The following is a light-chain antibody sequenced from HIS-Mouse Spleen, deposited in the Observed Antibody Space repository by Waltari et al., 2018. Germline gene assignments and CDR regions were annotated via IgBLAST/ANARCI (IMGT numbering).Light chain of an antibody. CDR1: QGISSY. CDR3: QQHNSYPPT. V-gene: IGKV1-9*01. CDR2: AAS. J-gene: IGKJ1*01. Sequence: DIQLTQSPSFLSASVGDRVTITCRTSQGISSYLAWYQQKPWKAPKLLIYAASTLQSGVPSRFSGSGSGTEFTLTISSLQPEDFATYYCQQHNSYPPTFGQGTKVEIK.